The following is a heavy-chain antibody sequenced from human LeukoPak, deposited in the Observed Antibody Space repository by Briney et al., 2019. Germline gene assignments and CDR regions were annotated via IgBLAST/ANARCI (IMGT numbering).Heavy chain of an antibody. V-gene: IGHV3-23*01. Sequence: SGGSLRLSCAASGFTFSSYAMSWVRQAPGKGLEWVSAISGNGGTAYYADSVKGRFTISRDNPKNTVYLQMSSLRVEDTALYYCAKNLFNPLRPAWGQGALVTVSS. CDR3: AKNLFNPLRPA. CDR1: GFTFSSYA. J-gene: IGHJ5*02. D-gene: IGHD1-14*01. CDR2: ISGNGGTA.